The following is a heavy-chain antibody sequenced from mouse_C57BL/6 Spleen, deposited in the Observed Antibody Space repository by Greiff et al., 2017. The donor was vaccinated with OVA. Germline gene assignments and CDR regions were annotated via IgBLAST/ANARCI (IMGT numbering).Heavy chain of an antibody. CDR3: ARSGDYYGSSFAY. Sequence: VQLQQPGAELVMPGASVKLSCKASGYTFTSYWMHWVKQRPGQGLEWIGEIDPSDSYPNYNQKFKGKSTLTVDKSSSTAYMQLSSLTSEDSAVYYCARSGDYYGSSFAYWGQGTLVTVSA. J-gene: IGHJ3*01. D-gene: IGHD1-1*01. CDR1: GYTFTSYW. V-gene: IGHV1-69*01. CDR2: IDPSDSYP.